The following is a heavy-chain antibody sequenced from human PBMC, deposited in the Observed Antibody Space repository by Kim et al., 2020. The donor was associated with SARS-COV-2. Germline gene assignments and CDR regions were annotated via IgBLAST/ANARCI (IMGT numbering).Heavy chain of an antibody. J-gene: IGHJ4*02. CDR1: GGSIISSTHY. V-gene: IGHV4-39*07. Sequence: SETLSLTCTVSGGSIISSTHYWGWVRQAPGKGLEWIGSVSHDGKTWYDPSLKSRVTLSIDKSNNQFFLRLTSVTAADTAVYSFVKVDEEFDNWGQGTLVT. CDR3: VKVDEEFDN. CDR2: VSHDGKT.